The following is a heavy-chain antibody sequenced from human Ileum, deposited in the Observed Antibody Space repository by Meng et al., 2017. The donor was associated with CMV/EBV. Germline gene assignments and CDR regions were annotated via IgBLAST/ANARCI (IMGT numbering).Heavy chain of an antibody. CDR2: INTTTGNP. J-gene: IGHJ4*02. Sequence: CQTSGYTFTRNNIIWVRQAPGQGPEWMGWINTTTGNPTYAQGFTGRFVFSLDTSVNTAYLQITSLKPEDTAVYYCARDGLSGRYFDYWGQGSLVTVSS. V-gene: IGHV7-4-1*02. CDR1: GYTFTRNN. D-gene: IGHD1-26*01. CDR3: ARDGLSGRYFDY.